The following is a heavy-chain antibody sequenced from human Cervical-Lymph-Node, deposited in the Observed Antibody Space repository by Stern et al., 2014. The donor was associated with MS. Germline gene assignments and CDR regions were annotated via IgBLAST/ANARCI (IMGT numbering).Heavy chain of an antibody. CDR1: GFTFSTYA. J-gene: IGHJ6*02. CDR3: ARVLVGRTDFHYYYGLDV. V-gene: IGHV3-30-3*01. Sequence: QVQLVESGGGVVQPGTSLRLSCSASGFTFSTYAMHWVRQAPGKGLEWVAVISYDGSNKHCAESVQCRFTISRDNSKNTVDLQMSSLRPEDTAVYYCARVLVGRTDFHYYYGLDVWGQGTTVTVSS. CDR2: ISYDGSNK. D-gene: IGHD1-26*01.